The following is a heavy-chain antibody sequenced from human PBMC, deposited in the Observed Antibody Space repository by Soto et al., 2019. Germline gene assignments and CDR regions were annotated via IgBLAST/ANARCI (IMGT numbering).Heavy chain of an antibody. D-gene: IGHD3-10*01. V-gene: IGHV1-69*02. Sequence: QVQLVQSGAEVKKPGSSVKVSCKASGDTFSFYTINWVRQAPGLGLEWMGRVNPIVRMSNYAQKFQGRVTITADKSTNTAYMQLSSRRSEDTTIYYCAASYGSGYRAFDYGGQGALVTVSS. J-gene: IGHJ4*02. CDR2: VNPIVRMS. CDR3: AASYGSGYRAFDY. CDR1: GDTFSFYT.